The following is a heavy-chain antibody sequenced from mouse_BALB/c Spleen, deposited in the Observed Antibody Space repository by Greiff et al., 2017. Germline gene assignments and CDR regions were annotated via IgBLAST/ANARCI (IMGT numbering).Heavy chain of an antibody. V-gene: IGHV1-87*01. CDR1: GYTFTSYW. CDR3: ARSNRYDGFDY. J-gene: IGHJ2*01. D-gene: IGHD2-14*01. CDR2: IYPGDGDT. Sequence: QVQLQQSGAELARPGASVKLSCKASGYTFTSYWMQWVKQRPGQGLEWIGAIYPGDGDTRYTQKFKGKATLTADKSSSTAYMQLSSLASEDSAVYYCARSNRYDGFDYWGQGTTLTVSS.